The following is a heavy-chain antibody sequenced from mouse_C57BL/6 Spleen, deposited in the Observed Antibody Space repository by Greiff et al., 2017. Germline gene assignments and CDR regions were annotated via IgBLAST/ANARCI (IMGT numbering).Heavy chain of an antibody. Sequence: QVQLQQPGAELVKPGASVKVSCKASGYTFTSYWMHWVKQRPGQGLEWIGRIHPSDSDTNYNQKFKGKATLTVDKSSSTAYMQLSSLTSEDSAVYYCAITIYYEYDDGFAYWGQGTLVTVSA. D-gene: IGHD2-4*01. V-gene: IGHV1-74*01. J-gene: IGHJ3*01. CDR1: GYTFTSYW. CDR3: AITIYYEYDDGFAY. CDR2: IHPSDSDT.